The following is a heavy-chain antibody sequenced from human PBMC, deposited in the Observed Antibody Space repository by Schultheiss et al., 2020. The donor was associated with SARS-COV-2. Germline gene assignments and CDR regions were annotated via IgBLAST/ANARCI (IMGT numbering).Heavy chain of an antibody. Sequence: SVKVSCKASGGTFSSYAISWVRQAPGQGLEWMGGIIPIFGTANYAQKFQGRVTITADESTSTAYMELSSLKSEDTAVYYCAREVTMIGREGAFDIWGQGTMVTVSS. CDR1: GGTFSSYA. CDR3: AREVTMIGREGAFDI. V-gene: IGHV1-69*13. J-gene: IGHJ3*02. D-gene: IGHD3-22*01. CDR2: IIPIFGTA.